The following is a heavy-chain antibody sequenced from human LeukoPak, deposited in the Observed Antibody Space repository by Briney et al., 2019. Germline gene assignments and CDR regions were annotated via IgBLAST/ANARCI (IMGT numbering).Heavy chain of an antibody. D-gene: IGHD3-9*01. CDR1: GGSISSYY. CDR2: IYYSGST. CDR3: ARGGYDTLTGYWMWFDP. Sequence: SETLSLTCTVSGGSISSYYWSWIRQPPGKGLEWIGYIYYSGSTNYNPSLKSRVTISVDTSKNQFSLKLSSVTAADTAVYYCARGGYDTLTGYWMWFDPWGQGTLVTVSS. V-gene: IGHV4-59*01. J-gene: IGHJ5*02.